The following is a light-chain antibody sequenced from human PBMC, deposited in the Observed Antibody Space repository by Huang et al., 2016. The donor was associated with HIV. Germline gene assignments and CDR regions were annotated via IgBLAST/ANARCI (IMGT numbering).Light chain of an antibody. CDR1: QSLVYTDGNTY. Sequence: DVVMTQSPFSLPVTLGQPPSISCRSDQSLVYTDGNTYLNWFHQRPGQPPRRLIYEVYNRDSGVPDRFSGSGSATDFTLKISRVEAEDVGIYYCMQGSHWPPTFGPGTKVDIK. J-gene: IGKJ3*01. CDR2: EVY. V-gene: IGKV2-30*01. CDR3: MQGSHWPPT.